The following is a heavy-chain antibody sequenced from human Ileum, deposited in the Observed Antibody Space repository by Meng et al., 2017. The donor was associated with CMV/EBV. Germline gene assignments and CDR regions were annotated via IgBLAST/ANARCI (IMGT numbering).Heavy chain of an antibody. CDR3: ARDLVKGGY. V-gene: IGHV3-30*04. CDR1: GFTFRNYA. J-gene: IGHJ4*02. Sequence: GESLKISCAASGFTFRNYAMHWVRQAPGKGLEWVAVITYDGSDKYYGDSVKGRFTISRDNSKNTVYLHMHSLRTEDTAMYYCARDLVKGGYWGQGTLVTVSS. CDR2: ITYDGSDK. D-gene: IGHD3-16*01.